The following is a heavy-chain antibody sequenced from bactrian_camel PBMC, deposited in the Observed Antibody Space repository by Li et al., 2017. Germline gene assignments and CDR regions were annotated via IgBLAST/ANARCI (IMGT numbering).Heavy chain of an antibody. Sequence: DVQLVESGGGSVQAGGSLRLSCAASGYVFSGYCMGWFRQVPGQEREGVASIDGDGNPTYGDSVKGRFTISKDNRDNSLYLQINNLKPEDTAMYYCALQRSNGASYCYLDPVWEYAYWGQGTQVTVS. D-gene: IGHD2*01. J-gene: IGHJ4*01. CDR2: SIDGDGNP. CDR3: ALQRSNGASYCYLDPVWEYAY. CDR1: GYVFSGYC. V-gene: IGHV3S44*01.